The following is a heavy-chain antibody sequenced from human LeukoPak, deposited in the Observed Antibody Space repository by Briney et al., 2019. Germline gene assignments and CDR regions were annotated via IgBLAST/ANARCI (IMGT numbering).Heavy chain of an antibody. CDR2: ISSSSSYI. V-gene: IGHV3-21*01. Sequence: GGSLRLSCAASGFTFSSYSMNWVRQAPGKGLEWVSSISSSSSYIYYADSVKGRFTISRDNAKNSLYLQMNSLRAEDTAVYYCARDRGRSSPTYCSSTSCYPSEDYWGQGTLVTVSS. CDR3: ARDRGRSSPTYCSSTSCYPSEDY. D-gene: IGHD2-2*01. J-gene: IGHJ4*02. CDR1: GFTFSSYS.